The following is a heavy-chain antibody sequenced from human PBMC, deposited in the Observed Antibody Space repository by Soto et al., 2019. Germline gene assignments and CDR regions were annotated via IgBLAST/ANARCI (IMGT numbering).Heavy chain of an antibody. D-gene: IGHD3-22*01. J-gene: IGHJ4*02. Sequence: QVQLVQSGAEVKKPGASVKVSCKASGYTFTSYYMHWVRQAPGQGLEWMGIINPSGGSTSYAQKFQGRVTMTMDTSTSTVYMELSSLRSEDTAVYYCARDYAYDSSGYTFDYWGQGTLVTVSS. CDR1: GYTFTSYY. CDR2: INPSGGST. CDR3: ARDYAYDSSGYTFDY. V-gene: IGHV1-46*03.